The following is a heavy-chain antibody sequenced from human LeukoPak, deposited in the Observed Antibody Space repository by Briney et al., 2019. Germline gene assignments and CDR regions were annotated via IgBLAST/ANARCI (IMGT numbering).Heavy chain of an antibody. Sequence: SETLSLTCAVYGGSFSGYYWSWIRQPPGKGLEWIGEINHSGSTNYNPSLKSRVTISVDTSKNQFSLKLSSVTAADTAVYYCAREGYPGPGLWFGESGFAYWGQGTLVTVSS. CDR1: GGSFSGYY. CDR2: INHSGST. J-gene: IGHJ4*02. V-gene: IGHV4-34*01. CDR3: AREGYPGPGLWFGESGFAY. D-gene: IGHD3-10*01.